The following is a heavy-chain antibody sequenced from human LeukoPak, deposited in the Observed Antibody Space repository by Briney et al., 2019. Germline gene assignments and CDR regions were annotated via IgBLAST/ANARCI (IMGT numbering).Heavy chain of an antibody. CDR1: GGTFSSYA. Sequence: SVKVSCKASGGTFSSYAISWVRQAPGQGLEWMGGIIPIFGTANYAQKFQGRVTITADESTSTAYMELSSLRSEDTAVYYCARGGYCGGDCYSDWFDPWGQGTLVTVSS. J-gene: IGHJ5*02. CDR3: ARGGYCGGDCYSDWFDP. CDR2: IIPIFGTA. D-gene: IGHD2-21*01. V-gene: IGHV1-69*13.